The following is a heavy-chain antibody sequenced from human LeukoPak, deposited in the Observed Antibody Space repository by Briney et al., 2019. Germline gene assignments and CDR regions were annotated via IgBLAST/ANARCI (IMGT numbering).Heavy chain of an antibody. CDR2: IIPILGIA. V-gene: IGHV1-69*04. CDR1: GGTFSSYA. CDR3: ARAMAAAGPTPYYFDY. D-gene: IGHD6-13*01. Sequence: VASVKVSCKASGGTFSSYAISWVRQAPGQGLEWMGRIIPILGIANYAQKFQGRVTITADKSTSTAYMELSSLRSEDTAVYYCARAMAAAGPTPYYFDYWGQGTLVTVSS. J-gene: IGHJ4*02.